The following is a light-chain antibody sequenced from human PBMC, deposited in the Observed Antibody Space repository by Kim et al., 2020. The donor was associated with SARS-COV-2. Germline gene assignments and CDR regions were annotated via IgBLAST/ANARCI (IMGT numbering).Light chain of an antibody. Sequence: QSALTQPASVSGSPGQSITISCTGTSGDVGSYNLVSWYQQHPGKAPKLMIYEGSKRHSGVSNRFSGSKSGNTASLTISGLQAEDEADYYCCSYAGSSTLVFGGGTQLTVL. V-gene: IGLV2-23*01. CDR2: EGS. CDR3: CSYAGSSTLV. J-gene: IGLJ2*01. CDR1: SGDVGSYNL.